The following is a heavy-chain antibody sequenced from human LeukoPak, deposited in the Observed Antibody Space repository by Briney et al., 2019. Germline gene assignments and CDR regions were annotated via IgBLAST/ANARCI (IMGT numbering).Heavy chain of an antibody. Sequence: ASVKVSCKASGYTFTGYYMHWVRQAPGQGLEWMGWINPNSGGTNYAQKFQGRVTMTRDTSTSTAYMELSRLRSDDTAVYYCAREGGGYGDYFNWFDPWGQGTLVTVSS. V-gene: IGHV1-2*02. J-gene: IGHJ5*02. CDR1: GYTFTGYY. D-gene: IGHD4-17*01. CDR2: INPNSGGT. CDR3: AREGGGYGDYFNWFDP.